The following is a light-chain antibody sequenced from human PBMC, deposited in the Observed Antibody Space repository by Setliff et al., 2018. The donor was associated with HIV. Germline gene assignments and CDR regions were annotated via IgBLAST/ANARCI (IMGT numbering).Light chain of an antibody. CDR1: SSDVGGYNY. J-gene: IGLJ1*01. Sequence: QSALTQPASVSGSPGQSITISCTGTSSDVGGYNYVSWYQQHPGKAPKLIIYEVTNRPSGVSYRFSGSKSGNTASLTISGLQAEDEADYYCSSYTSGSTRVFGTGTKVTVL. V-gene: IGLV2-14*01. CDR2: EVT. CDR3: SSYTSGSTRV.